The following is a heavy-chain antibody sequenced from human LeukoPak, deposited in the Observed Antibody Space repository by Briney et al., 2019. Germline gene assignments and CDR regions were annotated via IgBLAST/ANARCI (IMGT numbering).Heavy chain of an antibody. CDR3: ARHVVPYSSGLAGFDF. J-gene: IGHJ4*02. V-gene: IGHV5-51*01. D-gene: IGHD6-19*01. CDR1: GYTFATYW. Sequence: WESLKISCKGSGYTFATYWIGWVRLMPGKGLEGVGVIIPGDYDTRYSPSFQGQVTISTDKSITTAYLQWSSLKASDTAMYYCARHVVPYSSGLAGFDFWGQGTLVSVSS. CDR2: IIPGDYDT.